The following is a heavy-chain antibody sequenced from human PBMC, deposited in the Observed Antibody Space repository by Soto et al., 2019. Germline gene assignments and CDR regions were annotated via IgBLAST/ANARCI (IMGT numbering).Heavy chain of an antibody. CDR3: ARGIRPYCSGGSCYPYYYYYYGMDV. J-gene: IGHJ6*02. CDR2: INHSGST. CDR1: GGSFSGYY. Sequence: LSLTCAVYGGSFSGYYWSWIRQPPGKGLEWIGEINHSGSTNYNPSLKSRVTISVDTSKNQFSLKLSSVTAADTAVYYCARGIRPYCSGGSCYPYYYYYYGMDVWGQGTTVTVSS. D-gene: IGHD2-15*01. V-gene: IGHV4-34*01.